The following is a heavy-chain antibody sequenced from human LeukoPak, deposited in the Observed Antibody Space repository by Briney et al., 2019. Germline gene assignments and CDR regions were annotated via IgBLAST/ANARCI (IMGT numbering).Heavy chain of an antibody. Sequence: GGSLRLSCAASGFTFSSYAMTWVRQAPGKGLEWVSLISAGGDSSYYADSVKGRFTISRDNATNSLYLQMNSLRAEDTAVYYCARKGGPLGPPFDNWGQGTLVTVSS. CDR3: ARKGGPLGPPFDN. CDR1: GFTFSSYA. CDR2: ISAGGDSS. D-gene: IGHD7-27*01. J-gene: IGHJ4*02. V-gene: IGHV3-23*01.